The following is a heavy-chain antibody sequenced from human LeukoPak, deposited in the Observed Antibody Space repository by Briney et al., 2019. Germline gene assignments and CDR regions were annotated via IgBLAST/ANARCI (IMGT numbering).Heavy chain of an antibody. CDR3: ARDSGYGDAFDI. CDR1: GYTFTGYY. V-gene: IGHV1-2*02. Sequence: ASVKVSCKASGYTFTGYYMHWVRQAPGQGLEWMGWINPNSGGTNYAQKLQGRVTMTTDTSTSTAYMELRSLRSDDTAVYYCARDSGYGDAFDIWGQGTMVTVSS. J-gene: IGHJ3*02. D-gene: IGHD5-12*01. CDR2: INPNSGGT.